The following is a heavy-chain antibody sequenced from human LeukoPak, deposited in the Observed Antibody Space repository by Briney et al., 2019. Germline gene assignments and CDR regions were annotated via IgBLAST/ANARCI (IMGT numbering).Heavy chain of an antibody. CDR3: AKAPVTSCRGAYCYPFDS. V-gene: IGHV3-30*04. J-gene: IGHJ4*02. Sequence: PGGSLRLSCTASRFTFSTYAMHWVRQAPGKGLDWVAVISYDATNKYYADSVRGRFTISRDNSKNTLYLQMNSLRAEDAAVYFCAKAPVTSCRGAYCYPFDSWGQGTLVTVSS. D-gene: IGHD2-21*01. CDR1: RFTFSTYA. CDR2: ISYDATNK.